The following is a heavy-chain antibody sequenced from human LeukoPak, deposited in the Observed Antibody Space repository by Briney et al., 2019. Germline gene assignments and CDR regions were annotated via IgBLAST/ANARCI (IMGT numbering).Heavy chain of an antibody. CDR1: GFTFTSSA. Sequence: GTSVKVSCKASGFTFTSSAVQWVRQARGQRLEWIGWIVVGSGNTNYAQKFQERVTITRDMSTSTAYMELSSLRSEDTAVCYCAAAIRGFGPPMAFYIWGQGKLVTVSS. J-gene: IGHJ3*02. CDR3: AAAIRGFGPPMAFYI. CDR2: IVVGSGNT. V-gene: IGHV1-58*01. D-gene: IGHD3-10*01.